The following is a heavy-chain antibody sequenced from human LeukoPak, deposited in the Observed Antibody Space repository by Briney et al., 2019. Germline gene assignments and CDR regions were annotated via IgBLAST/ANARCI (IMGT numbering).Heavy chain of an antibody. Sequence: GGSLRLSCAASGFTFSSYGMHWVRQAPGKGLEWVAFIRYDGSNKYYADSVKGRFTISRDNSKNMLYLQMNSLRAEDTAVYYCARVAYYYYYYMDVWGKGTTVTVSS. CDR2: IRYDGSNK. CDR3: ARVAYYYYYYMDV. J-gene: IGHJ6*03. V-gene: IGHV3-30*02. CDR1: GFTFSSYG.